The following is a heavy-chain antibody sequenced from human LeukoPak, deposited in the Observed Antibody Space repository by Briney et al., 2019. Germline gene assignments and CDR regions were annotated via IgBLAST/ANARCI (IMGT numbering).Heavy chain of an antibody. D-gene: IGHD1-7*01. Sequence: GGSLRLSCAASGFTFSGHTMHWVRQAPGKGLEWVSSISNNSNYIYYADSVKGRFTISRDYAKSSLYLQLNSLRAEDTAVYYCAVGISGTPLDYWGQGALVTVSS. CDR2: ISNNSNYI. V-gene: IGHV3-21*06. CDR1: GFTFSGHT. J-gene: IGHJ4*02. CDR3: AVGISGTPLDY.